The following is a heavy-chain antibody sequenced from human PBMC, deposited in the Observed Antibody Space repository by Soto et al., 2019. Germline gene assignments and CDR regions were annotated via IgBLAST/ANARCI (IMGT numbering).Heavy chain of an antibody. V-gene: IGHV3-21*01. CDR1: GFTFSSYS. J-gene: IGHJ3*02. CDR3: ARGDHYYDSSGYDKWDAFDI. D-gene: IGHD3-22*01. CDR2: ISSSSSYI. Sequence: EVQLVESGGGLVKPGGSLRLSCAASGFTFSSYSMNWVRQAPGKGLEWVSSISSSSSYIYYADSVKGRFTISRDNAKNSLYLQMNSLRAEETAVYYCARGDHYYDSSGYDKWDAFDIWGQGTMVTVSS.